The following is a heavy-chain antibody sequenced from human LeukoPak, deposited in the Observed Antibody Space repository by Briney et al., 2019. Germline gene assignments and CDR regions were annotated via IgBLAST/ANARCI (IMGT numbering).Heavy chain of an antibody. CDR1: GFTFSSYA. Sequence: GGSLRLSCAASGFTFSSYAMSWVRQAPGKGLEWVSAISGSGGSTYYADSVKGRFTISRDNAKNSLYLQMNSLRAEDTAVYYCAKFIAAPFYFDYWGQGTLVTVSS. V-gene: IGHV3-23*01. CDR2: ISGSGGST. J-gene: IGHJ4*02. D-gene: IGHD6-13*01. CDR3: AKFIAAPFYFDY.